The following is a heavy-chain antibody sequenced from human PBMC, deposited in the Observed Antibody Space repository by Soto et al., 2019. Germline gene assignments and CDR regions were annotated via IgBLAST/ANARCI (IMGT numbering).Heavy chain of an antibody. J-gene: IGHJ4*02. CDR1: GGTFSSYA. CDR3: ATFGGASVAAADLFDS. Sequence: QVQLVQSGAAVKKPGSSVKVSCKASGGTFSSYAVSWVRQAPGQGLEWMGGIIPIFGTANYARKFQGRVTITADESTATDYLELSSLRSEDTAVFYCATFGGASVAAADLFDSWGQGTLVSVSS. V-gene: IGHV1-69*01. D-gene: IGHD6-19*01. CDR2: IIPIFGTA.